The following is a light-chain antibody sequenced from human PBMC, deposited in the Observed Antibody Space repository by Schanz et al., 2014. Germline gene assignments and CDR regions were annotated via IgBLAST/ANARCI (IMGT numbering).Light chain of an antibody. Sequence: QSALTQPPSASGSPGQSVTISCTGTSSDVGGYNFVSWYQQHPGKAPKVIIYEVSQRPSGVPDRFSGSKSGNTASLTISGLQAEDEADYYCSSYTSSSTVVFGGGTKLTVL. V-gene: IGLV2-8*01. CDR3: SSYTSSSTVV. CDR1: SSDVGGYNF. CDR2: EVS. J-gene: IGLJ2*01.